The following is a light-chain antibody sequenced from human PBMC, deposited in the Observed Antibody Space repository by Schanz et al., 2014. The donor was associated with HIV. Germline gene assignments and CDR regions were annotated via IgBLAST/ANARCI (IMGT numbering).Light chain of an antibody. CDR1: SSDVGRYNY. J-gene: IGLJ1*01. V-gene: IGLV2-14*03. Sequence: QSALTQPASVSGSPGQSITISCTGTSSDVGRYNYVSWYQQHPGKAPRLMIYDVFNRPSGVSSRFSGSKSGNTASLTISGLQAEDEADYYCSSYTTSSALVFGTGTKLTVL. CDR3: SSYTTSSALV. CDR2: DVF.